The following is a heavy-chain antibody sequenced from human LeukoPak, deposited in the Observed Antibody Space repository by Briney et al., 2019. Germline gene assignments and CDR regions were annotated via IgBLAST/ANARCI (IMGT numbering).Heavy chain of an antibody. Sequence: GGSLRLSCAASGFTFSTYYMNWVRQAPGKGLEWVAVISYDGSNKYYADSVKGRFTISRDNSKNTLYLQMNSLRAEDTAVYYCAKDRGVATITFDYWGQGTLVTVSS. CDR1: GFTFSTYY. V-gene: IGHV3-30*18. J-gene: IGHJ4*02. CDR2: ISYDGSNK. D-gene: IGHD5-12*01. CDR3: AKDRGVATITFDY.